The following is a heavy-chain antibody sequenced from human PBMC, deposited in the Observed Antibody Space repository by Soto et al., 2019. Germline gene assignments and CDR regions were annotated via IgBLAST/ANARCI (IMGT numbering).Heavy chain of an antibody. CDR2: IYYSGST. D-gene: IGHD5-18*01. Sequence: SETQSLTCTVSGVSISSYYWSWIRQPPGKGLEWIGYIYYSGSTNYNPSLKSRVTISVDTSKNQFSLKLSSVTAADTAVYYCARRVWSYGTGLDLWGQGTPVTVSS. CDR3: ARRVWSYGTGLDL. V-gene: IGHV4-59*08. CDR1: GVSISSYY. J-gene: IGHJ5*02.